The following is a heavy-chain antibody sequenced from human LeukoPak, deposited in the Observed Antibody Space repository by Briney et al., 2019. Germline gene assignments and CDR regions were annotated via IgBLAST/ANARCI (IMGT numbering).Heavy chain of an antibody. D-gene: IGHD5-12*01. CDR3: ASHIVATTDDAFDI. CDR1: GASIIYYY. CDR2: IDYSGST. V-gene: IGHV4-59*08. J-gene: IGHJ3*02. Sequence: SETLSLTCTVSGASIIYYYWSWIRQPPGKGLEWIGYIDYSGSTYYNPSLKSRVTISVDTSKNQFSLKLSSVTAADTAVYFCASHIVATTDDAFDIWGQGTMVTVSS.